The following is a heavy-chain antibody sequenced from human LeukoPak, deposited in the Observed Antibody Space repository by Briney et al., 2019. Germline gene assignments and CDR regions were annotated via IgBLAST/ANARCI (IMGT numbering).Heavy chain of an antibody. Sequence: GASVKVSCKASGYTFTSYGISWVRQAPGQGLEWTGWISAYNGNTNYAQKLQGRVTMTTDTSTSTAYMELRSLRSDDTAVYYCARARSGWYGYYFDYWGQGTLVAVSS. D-gene: IGHD6-19*01. CDR2: ISAYNGNT. CDR1: GYTFTSYG. CDR3: ARARSGWYGYYFDY. V-gene: IGHV1-18*04. J-gene: IGHJ4*02.